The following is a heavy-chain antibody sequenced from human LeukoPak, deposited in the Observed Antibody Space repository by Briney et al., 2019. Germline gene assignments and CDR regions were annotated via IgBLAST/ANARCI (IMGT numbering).Heavy chain of an antibody. Sequence: GGSLRLSCAASGFTFSSYAMSWVRQAPGKGLEWVSSVSGSGGSTYYADSVKGRFTISRDNSKNTLSLQLNSLRAEDTAVYYCAKGTSSSCYSAPNYWGQGTLVTVSS. V-gene: IGHV3-23*01. D-gene: IGHD2-15*01. CDR2: VSGSGGST. CDR1: GFTFSSYA. CDR3: AKGTSSSCYSAPNY. J-gene: IGHJ4*02.